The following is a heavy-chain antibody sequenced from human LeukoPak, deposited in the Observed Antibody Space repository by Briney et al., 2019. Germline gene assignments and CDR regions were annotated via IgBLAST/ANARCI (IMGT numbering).Heavy chain of an antibody. J-gene: IGHJ4*02. CDR3: ARKSASGNYPLDY. CDR2: ISSSSSTI. CDR1: GFTFSSYS. Sequence: QPGGSLRLSCAASGFTFSSYSMNWVRQAPGKGLEWVSYISSSSSTIYYADSVKGRFTISRDNGRNTVFLQMSSLRAEDTALYYCARKSASGNYPLDYWGQGTLVTVSS. D-gene: IGHD3-10*01. V-gene: IGHV3-48*01.